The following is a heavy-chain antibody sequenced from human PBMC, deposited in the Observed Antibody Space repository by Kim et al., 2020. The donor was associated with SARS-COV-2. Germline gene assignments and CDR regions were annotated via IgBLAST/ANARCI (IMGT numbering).Heavy chain of an antibody. D-gene: IGHD6-19*01. V-gene: IGHV4-39*01. J-gene: IGHJ4*02. CDR2: IYYSGST. Sequence: SETLSLTCTVSGGSISSSSYYWGWIRQPPGKGLEWIGSIYYSGSTYYNPSLKSRVTISVDTSKNQFSLKLSSVTAADTAVYYCARPTREYSSGWYFSSWGQGTLVTVSS. CDR1: GGSISSSSYY. CDR3: ARPTREYSSGWYFSS.